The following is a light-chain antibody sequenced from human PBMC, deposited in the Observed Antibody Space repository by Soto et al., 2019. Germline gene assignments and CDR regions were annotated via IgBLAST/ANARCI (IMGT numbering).Light chain of an antibody. Sequence: EIALTQSPGTLSLSPGERATLSCRASQSVSSSYLAWYQQKPGQAPRLLIYGASSRATGLPDRFSGSGSGTDFTLTISRLEHEDVAVYYCQQYGSSPYTFGQGTKLEIK. V-gene: IGKV3-20*01. CDR1: QSVSSSY. CDR2: GAS. J-gene: IGKJ2*01. CDR3: QQYGSSPYT.